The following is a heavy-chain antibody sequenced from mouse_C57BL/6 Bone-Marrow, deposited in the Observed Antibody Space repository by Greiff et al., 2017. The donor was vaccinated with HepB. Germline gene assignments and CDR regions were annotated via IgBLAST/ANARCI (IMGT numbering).Heavy chain of an antibody. D-gene: IGHD2-5*01. J-gene: IGHJ2*01. Sequence: QVQLQQPGAELVMPGASVKLSCKASGYTFTSYWMHWVKQRPGQGLEWIGEIDPSDSYTNYNQKFKGKSTLTVDKSSSTAYMQLSSLTSEDSAVYYCARKIYYSNYVDYWGQGTTLTVSS. CDR1: GYTFTSYW. V-gene: IGHV1-69*01. CDR2: IDPSDSYT. CDR3: ARKIYYSNYVDY.